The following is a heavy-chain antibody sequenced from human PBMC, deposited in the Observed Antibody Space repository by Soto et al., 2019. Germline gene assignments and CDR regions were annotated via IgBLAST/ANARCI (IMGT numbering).Heavy chain of an antibody. CDR3: AKQILRALYSSSWWDRHNAFDI. V-gene: IGHV3-23*01. D-gene: IGHD6-13*01. J-gene: IGHJ3*02. CDR2: ISGSGGST. CDR1: GFTFSSYA. Sequence: EVQLLESGGGLVQPGGSLRLSCAASGFTFSSYAMSWVRQAPGKGLEWVSAISGSGGSTYYADSVKGRFTISRDNSKNTLYLQMNSLRAEDTAVYYCAKQILRALYSSSWWDRHNAFDIWGQGTMVTVSS.